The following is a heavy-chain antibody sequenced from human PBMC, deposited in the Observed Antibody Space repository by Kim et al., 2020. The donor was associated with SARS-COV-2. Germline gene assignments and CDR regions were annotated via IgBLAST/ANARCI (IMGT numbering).Heavy chain of an antibody. Sequence: GGSLRLSCEASGFTFSDRWMHWVRQAPGKGLEWVGNIREDGGESSYVDSVKGRFKISRDNAKNSLFLEMNSPTAEDSGVYFCATELLEGFDYWGRGTLV. CDR2: IREDGGES. CDR3: ATELLEGFDY. V-gene: IGHV3-7*01. CDR1: GFTFSDRW. J-gene: IGHJ4*02. D-gene: IGHD3-3*01.